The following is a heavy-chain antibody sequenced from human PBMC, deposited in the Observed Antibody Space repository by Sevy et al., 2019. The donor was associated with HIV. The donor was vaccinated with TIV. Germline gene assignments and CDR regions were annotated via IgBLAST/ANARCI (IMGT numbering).Heavy chain of an antibody. CDR3: ARDRDYYGSGTFDA. D-gene: IGHD3-10*01. CDR2: VSSGSSYI. V-gene: IGHV3-21*01. Sequence: GGSLRLSCAASGFTFSYYTMNWVRQAPGKGLEWVSYVSSGSSYISYTDSVKGRFTISRDNATKSLYLQMNSLRPEDTAMYFCARDRDYYGSGTFDAWGQGTTVTVSS. CDR1: GFTFSYYT. J-gene: IGHJ6*02.